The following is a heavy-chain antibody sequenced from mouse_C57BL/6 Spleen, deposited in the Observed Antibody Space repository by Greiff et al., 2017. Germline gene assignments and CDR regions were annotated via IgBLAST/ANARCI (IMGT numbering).Heavy chain of an antibody. CDR3: APYGNSWFAY. J-gene: IGHJ3*01. V-gene: IGHV1-53*01. D-gene: IGHD2-1*01. CDR1: GYTFTSYW. Sequence: QVQLQQPGTELVKPGASVKLSCKASGYTFTSYWMHWVKQRPGQGLEWIGNINPSSGYTKYNQKFKDKATLTADKSSSTAYMQLSSLTYEDSAVYYCAPYGNSWFAYWGQGTLVTVSA. CDR2: INPSSGYT.